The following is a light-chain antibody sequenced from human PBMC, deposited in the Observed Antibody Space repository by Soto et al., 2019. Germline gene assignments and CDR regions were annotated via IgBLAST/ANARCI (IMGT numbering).Light chain of an antibody. CDR3: CSYAGSYTFNYV. CDR1: SSDVGGYNY. V-gene: IGLV2-11*01. Sequence: QSALTQPRSVSGSPGQSVTISCTGTSSDVGGYNYVSWYQQHPGKAPKLMIYDVSKRPSGVPDRFSGSKSGNTASLTISGLQAEDEADYYCCSYAGSYTFNYVFGTGTNVTVL. J-gene: IGLJ1*01. CDR2: DVS.